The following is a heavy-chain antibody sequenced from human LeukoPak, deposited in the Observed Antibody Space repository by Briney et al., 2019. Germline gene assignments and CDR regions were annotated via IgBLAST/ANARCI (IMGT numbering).Heavy chain of an antibody. CDR3: ARGPPYYYDSNGFLIYHMDV. CDR2: ISGSGGST. J-gene: IGHJ6*03. CDR1: GFTFSSHA. Sequence: GGSLRLSCAASGFTFSSHAMSWVRQAPGKGLEWVSAISGSGGSTYYADSVKGRFTISRDNAKNSLYLQMNSLRAEDTALYYCARGPPYYYDSNGFLIYHMDVWGKGTTVTVSS. D-gene: IGHD3-22*01. V-gene: IGHV3-23*01.